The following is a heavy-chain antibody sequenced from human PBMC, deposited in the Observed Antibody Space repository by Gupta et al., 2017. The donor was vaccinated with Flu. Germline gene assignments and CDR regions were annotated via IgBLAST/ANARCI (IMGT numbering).Heavy chain of an antibody. D-gene: IGHD5-18*01. J-gene: IGHJ3*02. V-gene: IGHV1-46*01. Sequence: QVQLVQSGAEVKKPGASVKVSCKESGSTFTSYYMHWVRKAPGQGLELMGIIHPSGGSTSYAQKFQGRVTMTRDTSTSTVYMELRSLRSEDTAVYYCARARHSNTASDAFDIWGQGTMVTVSS. CDR3: ARARHSNTASDAFDI. CDR1: GSTFTSYY. CDR2: IHPSGGST.